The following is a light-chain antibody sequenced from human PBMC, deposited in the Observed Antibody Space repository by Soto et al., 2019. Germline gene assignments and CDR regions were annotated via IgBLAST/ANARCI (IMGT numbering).Light chain of an antibody. CDR2: AAS. Sequence: DIQMTQSNSSLSASVGDRVAITCRASQSISSYLNWYQQKPGKAPKLLIYAASSLQSGVPSRFSGSGSGTDFTLTISSLQPEDFATYYCQQSYSTPWTFGQGTKVDIK. J-gene: IGKJ1*01. V-gene: IGKV1-39*01. CDR1: QSISSY. CDR3: QQSYSTPWT.